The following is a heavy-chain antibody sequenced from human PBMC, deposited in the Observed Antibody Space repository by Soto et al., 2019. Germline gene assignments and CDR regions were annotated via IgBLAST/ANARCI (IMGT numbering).Heavy chain of an antibody. Sequence: SETLSLTCAVYGGSFSGYYWSWIRQPPGKGLEWIGEINHSGSTNYNPSLKSRVTISVDTSKNRFSLKLSSVTAADTAVYYCARGPIYGMDVWGQGTTVTVSS. D-gene: IGHD5-12*01. V-gene: IGHV4-34*01. CDR2: INHSGST. CDR1: GGSFSGYY. J-gene: IGHJ6*02. CDR3: ARGPIYGMDV.